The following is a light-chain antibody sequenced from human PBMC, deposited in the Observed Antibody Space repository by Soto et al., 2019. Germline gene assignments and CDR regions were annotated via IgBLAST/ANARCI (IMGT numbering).Light chain of an antibody. CDR1: ESVSSNY. Sequence: EIVLTQSPGTLSVSPGERATLSCRASESVSSNYLGWYQQKPGQAPRLLIYGASSRATGIPDRFSGSGSGTDFTLTIRRLEPEDFAVYYCQQYGTSPWTFGQGTKLEIK. J-gene: IGKJ1*01. CDR3: QQYGTSPWT. V-gene: IGKV3-20*01. CDR2: GAS.